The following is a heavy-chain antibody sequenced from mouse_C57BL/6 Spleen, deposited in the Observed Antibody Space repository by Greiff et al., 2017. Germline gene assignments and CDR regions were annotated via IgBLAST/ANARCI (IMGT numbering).Heavy chain of an antibody. CDR1: GYTFTSYW. CDR3: ARRGYGSSYSFAY. CDR2: IHPNSGST. D-gene: IGHD1-1*01. J-gene: IGHJ3*01. V-gene: IGHV1-64*01. Sequence: QVQLQQPGAELVKPGASVKLSCKASGYTFTSYWMHWVKQRPGQGLEWIGMIHPNSGSTNYNEKFKSKATLTADTSSSTAYMQLSSLTSEDSAVYYCARRGYGSSYSFAYWGQGTLVTVSA.